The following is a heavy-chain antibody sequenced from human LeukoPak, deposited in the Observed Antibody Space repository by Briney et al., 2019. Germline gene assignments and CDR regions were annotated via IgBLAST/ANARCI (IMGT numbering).Heavy chain of an antibody. Sequence: PGGSLRLSCAASGFTFSTYVMHWVRQAPGKGLQWVAVILFDGSNKYYADSVKGRFTISRDNSKNTLFLQMNSLRAEDTAVYYCARDPYYYGSGSYMWGQGTLVTVSS. J-gene: IGHJ4*02. CDR2: ILFDGSNK. CDR3: ARDPYYYGSGSYM. CDR1: GFTFSTYV. V-gene: IGHV3-30*07. D-gene: IGHD3-10*01.